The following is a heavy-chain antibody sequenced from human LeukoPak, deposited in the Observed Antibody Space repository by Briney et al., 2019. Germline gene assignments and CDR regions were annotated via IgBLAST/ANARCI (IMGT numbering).Heavy chain of an antibody. J-gene: IGHJ2*01. Sequence: SETLSLTCAVFGGSFSDYYWSWIRQPPGEGLQWIGEINHSGSANYNPSLKSRVTISVDTSKSQFSLKVNSVTAADTALYHCARGGTVSTSWYLDLWGRGTLVTVSS. D-gene: IGHD1-14*01. V-gene: IGHV4-34*01. CDR2: INHSGSA. CDR3: ARGGTVSTSWYLDL. CDR1: GGSFSDYY.